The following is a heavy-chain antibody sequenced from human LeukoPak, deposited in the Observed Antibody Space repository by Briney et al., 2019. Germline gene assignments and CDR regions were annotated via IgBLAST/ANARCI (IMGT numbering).Heavy chain of an antibody. CDR1: GYTFRNSG. Sequence: ASVKVSCKASGYTFRNSGVGWVRQAPGQALEWIGWISVYRGNANYAEDPPDRVTMTADTSTGTAYMELRSLGSDDTAVYYCATCLREGCSTFDYWGQGTQVIVSS. CDR2: ISVYRGNA. J-gene: IGHJ4*02. D-gene: IGHD3-10*02. V-gene: IGHV1-18*01. CDR3: ATCLREGCSTFDY.